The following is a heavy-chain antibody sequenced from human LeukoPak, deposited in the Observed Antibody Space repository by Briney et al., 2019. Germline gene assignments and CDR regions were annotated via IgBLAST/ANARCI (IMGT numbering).Heavy chain of an antibody. V-gene: IGHV1-18*01. CDR3: ARDQSGSYFEGFDY. J-gene: IGHJ4*02. Sequence: ASVKVSCKASGYTFTSYGISWVRQAPGQGLEWMGWISAYNGNTNYAQKLQGRVTMTTDTSTSTAYMELRSLRSDDTAVYYCARDQSGSYFEGFDYWGQGTLVTVSS. D-gene: IGHD1-26*01. CDR2: ISAYNGNT. CDR1: GYTFTSYG.